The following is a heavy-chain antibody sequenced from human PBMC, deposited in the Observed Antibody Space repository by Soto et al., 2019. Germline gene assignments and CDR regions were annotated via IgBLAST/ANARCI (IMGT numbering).Heavy chain of an antibody. CDR3: ARGRFSTVTYYYYYMDV. J-gene: IGHJ6*03. CDR1: GDSISSYY. Sequence: SETLSLTCTVSGDSISSYYWSWIRQPPGKGLEWIGYIYNSGSTNYNPSLKSRVTISVDTSKNQFSLKLSSVTAADTAVYYCARGRFSTVTYYYYYMDVWGKGTTVTVSS. D-gene: IGHD4-4*01. V-gene: IGHV4-59*12. CDR2: IYNSGST.